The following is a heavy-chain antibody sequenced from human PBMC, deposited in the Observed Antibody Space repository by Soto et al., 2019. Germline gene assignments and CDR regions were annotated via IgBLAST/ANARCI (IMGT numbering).Heavy chain of an antibody. J-gene: IGHJ4*02. D-gene: IGHD3-9*01. CDR1: GYTFTNYG. CDR3: ARPQNDILTDSYTNYFDS. V-gene: IGHV1-18*01. Sequence: GASVKVSCKASGYTFTNYGLTWVRQAPGQGPEWVGWISAYNGNTHYAQKLQGRVAMTTDTSTSTAYMELRSLSSDDTAVYYCARPQNDILTDSYTNYFDSWGPGTPVTVSS. CDR2: ISAYNGNT.